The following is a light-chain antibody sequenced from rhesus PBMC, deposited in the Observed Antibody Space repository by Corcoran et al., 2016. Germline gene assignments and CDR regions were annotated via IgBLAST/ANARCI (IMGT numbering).Light chain of an antibody. J-gene: IGKJ4*01. CDR1: QSVSSD. V-gene: IGKV3-42*03. CDR2: GSA. CDR3: QQYSNWTLT. Sequence: EIVLTQSPAILSLSPGERATLSCRASQSVSSDLAWYQQKPGQAPSPLIYGSASRATGIPGRFSGSGSGTDFTLTITSLETEDIAVFYCQQYSNWTLTFDGGTKVEIK.